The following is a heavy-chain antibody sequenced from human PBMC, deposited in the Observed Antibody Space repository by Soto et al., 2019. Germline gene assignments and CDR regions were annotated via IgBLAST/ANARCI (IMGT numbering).Heavy chain of an antibody. CDR3: ARLGGVPAATGVYYYYGMDV. CDR2: AYYRSQWYY. D-gene: IGHD2-2*01. CDR1: GDSVSSNSAA. Sequence: PSQTLSLTCAISGDSVSSNSAAWNWIRQSPSRGLEWLGRAYYRSQWYYDSAVSVRSRITVIPDTSKNQFSLQLSSVTAADTAVYYCARLGGVPAATGVYYYYGMDVWGQGTTVTVSS. J-gene: IGHJ6*02. V-gene: IGHV6-1*01.